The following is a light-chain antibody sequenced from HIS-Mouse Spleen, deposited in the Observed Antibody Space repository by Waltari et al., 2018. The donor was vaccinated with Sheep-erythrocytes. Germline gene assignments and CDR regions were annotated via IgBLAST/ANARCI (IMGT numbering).Light chain of an antibody. V-gene: IGLV3-1*01. Sequence: SYELTQPPSVSVSPGQTASITGPGHKLGAKYAFWYQQKPGQSPVLVIYHVSKRPSGIPERFSGSNSGNTATLTISGTQAMDEADYYCQAWDSSTAVFGGGTKLTVL. J-gene: IGLJ2*01. CDR2: HVS. CDR3: QAWDSSTAV. CDR1: KLGAKY.